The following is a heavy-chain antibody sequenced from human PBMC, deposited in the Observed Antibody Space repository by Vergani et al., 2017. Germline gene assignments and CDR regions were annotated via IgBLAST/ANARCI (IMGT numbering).Heavy chain of an antibody. CDR3: ARRDSSSPALDY. CDR1: GSTFSSYA. D-gene: IGHD6-6*01. Sequence: EVDLVESGGGLAQPGGSLRLSCAASGSTFSSYAMNWVRQAPGKGLEWVSIISDNGGTTYYADSVKGRFTISRDNSKDTLYLQMNSLRAEDTAVYYCARRDSSSPALDYWGQGTLVTVSS. V-gene: IGHV3-23*04. J-gene: IGHJ4*02. CDR2: ISDNGGTT.